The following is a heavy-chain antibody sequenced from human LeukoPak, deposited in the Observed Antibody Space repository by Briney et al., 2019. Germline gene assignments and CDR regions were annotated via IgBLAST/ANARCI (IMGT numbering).Heavy chain of an antibody. V-gene: IGHV3-7*01. Sequence: GGSLRLSCAASGFTFSSYEMSWVRQAPGKGLEWVANIKQDGSHKNYADSVKGRFTISRDNAKNSLYLQMNSLRAEDTAVYYCARETPDSSGWDWGQGTLVTVSS. CDR2: IKQDGSHK. CDR3: ARETPDSSGWD. CDR1: GFTFSSYE. D-gene: IGHD6-19*01. J-gene: IGHJ4*02.